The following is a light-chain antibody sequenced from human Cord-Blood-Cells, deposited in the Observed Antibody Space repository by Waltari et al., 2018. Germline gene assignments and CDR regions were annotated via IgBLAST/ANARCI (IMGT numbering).Light chain of an antibody. CDR3: QQYYSTPPYT. J-gene: IGKJ2*01. CDR1: QSVLYSSNNKNY. V-gene: IGKV4-1*01. Sequence: DIVMTHSPDSLAVSLGERATINCKSSQSVLYSSNNKNYLAWYQQKPGQPPKLLIYWASTRESGVPDRFSGSGSGTDFTLTIRSLQAEDVAVYYCQQYYSTPPYTFGQGTKLEIK. CDR2: WAS.